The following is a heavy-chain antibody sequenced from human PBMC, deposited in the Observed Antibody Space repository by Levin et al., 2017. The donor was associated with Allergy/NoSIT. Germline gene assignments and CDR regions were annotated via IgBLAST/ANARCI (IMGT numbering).Heavy chain of an antibody. CDR2: ISAYNGNT. Sequence: GESLKISCKASGYTFTSYGISWVRQAPGQGLEWMGWISAYNGNTNYAQKLQGRVTMTTDTSTSTAYMELRSLRSDDTAVYYCARDQDPISRYYYGSGMIQHWGQGTLVTVSS. CDR1: GYTFTSYG. D-gene: IGHD3-10*01. V-gene: IGHV1-18*01. J-gene: IGHJ1*01. CDR3: ARDQDPISRYYYGSGMIQH.